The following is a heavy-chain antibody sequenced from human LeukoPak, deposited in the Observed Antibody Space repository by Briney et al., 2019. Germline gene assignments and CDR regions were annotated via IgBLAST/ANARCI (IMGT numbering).Heavy chain of an antibody. D-gene: IGHD3-22*01. CDR3: AKHGPRDDSSGYYGPFDI. CDR1: GFTFSSYG. CDR2: VSPPGGGT. Sequence: GGSLRLSCAASGFTFSSYGMSWVRQAPGKGLEWLSGVSPPGGGTYYADSVKGRFTISRDDSKNTLYLQMNSLRAEDTAVYYCAKHGPRDDSSGYYGPFDIWGQGTMVTVSS. J-gene: IGHJ3*02. V-gene: IGHV3-23*01.